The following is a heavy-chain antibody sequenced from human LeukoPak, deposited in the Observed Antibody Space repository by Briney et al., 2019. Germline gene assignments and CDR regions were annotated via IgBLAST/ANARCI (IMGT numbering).Heavy chain of an antibody. CDR1: GYSFTSYW. V-gene: IGHV5-51*01. D-gene: IGHD3-10*01. Sequence: HGESLKISCKGSGYSFTSYWIGWVRHVPGEGLEYMGIIYPGDSDTRYSPSFQGQVTISADKSISTAYLQWSSLKASDTAMYYCATLVGYGSFFDYWGQGTLVTVSS. CDR2: IYPGDSDT. CDR3: ATLVGYGSFFDY. J-gene: IGHJ4*02.